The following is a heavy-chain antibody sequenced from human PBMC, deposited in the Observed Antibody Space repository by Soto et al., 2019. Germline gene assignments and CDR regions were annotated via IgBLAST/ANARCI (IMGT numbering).Heavy chain of an antibody. CDR3: AREMFPRTVLDSSSPWGDY. V-gene: IGHV3-30*03. Sequence: GGTLRLSCAASGFSFGDYGFHWVRQAPGKGLEWVSLLSYDASPKYYADSVKGRFTTSRDDSKSTLFLQMNSLSFEDTAVYFCAREMFPRTVLDSSSPWGDYWGQGT. J-gene: IGHJ4*02. CDR1: GFSFGDYG. CDR2: LSYDASPK. D-gene: IGHD6-6*01.